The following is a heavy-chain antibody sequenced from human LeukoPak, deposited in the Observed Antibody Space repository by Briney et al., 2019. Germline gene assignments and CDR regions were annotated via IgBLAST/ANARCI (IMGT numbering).Heavy chain of an antibody. CDR2: ISSNSGGI. CDR3: AKDVQMTRNDYYNYFDY. V-gene: IGHV3-9*01. J-gene: IGHJ4*02. Sequence: GGSLRLSCVTSGFIFDDYAMHWVRQGPGKGLEWVSGISSNSGGIAYADSVKGRFTISRDNAKNSLYLQMNSLRPEDAALYYCAKDVQMTRNDYYNYFDYWGQGTLVTVSS. CDR1: GFIFDDYA. D-gene: IGHD3-22*01.